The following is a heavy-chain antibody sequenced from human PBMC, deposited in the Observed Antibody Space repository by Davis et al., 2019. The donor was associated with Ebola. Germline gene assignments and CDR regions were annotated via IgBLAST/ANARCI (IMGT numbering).Heavy chain of an antibody. V-gene: IGHV4-59*08. CDR1: GGSISSYY. Sequence: MPSETLSLTCTVSGGSISSYYWSWIRQPPGKGLEWIGYIYYSGSTNYNPSLKSRVTISVDTSKNQFSLKLSSVTAADTAVYYCASHPSIAARPSFSYGMDVWGQGTTVTVSS. CDR3: ASHPSIAARPSFSYGMDV. CDR2: IYYSGST. D-gene: IGHD6-6*01. J-gene: IGHJ6*02.